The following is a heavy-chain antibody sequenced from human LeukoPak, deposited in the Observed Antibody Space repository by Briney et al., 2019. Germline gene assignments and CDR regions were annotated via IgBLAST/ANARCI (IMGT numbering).Heavy chain of an antibody. CDR2: IYTSGST. D-gene: IGHD3-10*01. J-gene: IGHJ4*02. CDR1: GGSISSSSYY. Sequence: SETLSLTCTDSGGSISSSSYYWGWIRQPPGKGLEWIGRIYTSGSTNYNPSLKSRVTMSVDTSKNQFSLKLSSVTAADTAVYYCARDTGENYWGQGTLVTVSS. CDR3: ARDTGENY. V-gene: IGHV4-39*07.